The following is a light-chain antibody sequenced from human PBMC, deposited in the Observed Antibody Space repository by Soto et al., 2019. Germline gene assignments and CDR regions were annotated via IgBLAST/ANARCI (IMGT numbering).Light chain of an antibody. CDR2: KAS. CDR1: QTISSW. V-gene: IGKV1-5*03. Sequence: DIQMTQSPSTLSGSVGDRVTITCRASQTISSWLAWYQQKPGKAPKLLIYKASTLKSGVPSRFSGSGSGTEFTLTISSLQPDDFATYYCLQYNSYPFTFGGGTKVDIK. CDR3: LQYNSYPFT. J-gene: IGKJ4*01.